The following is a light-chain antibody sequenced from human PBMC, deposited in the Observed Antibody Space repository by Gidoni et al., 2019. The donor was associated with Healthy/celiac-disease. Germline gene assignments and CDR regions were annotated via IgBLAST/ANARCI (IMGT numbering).Light chain of an antibody. CDR3: QTWGTGGV. CDR1: SGHSSYA. V-gene: IGLV4-69*01. CDR2: LNSDGSH. Sequence: QLVLTQSPSASASLGASVKLTCTLSSGHSSYAIAWHQQQPEKGPRYLMKLNSDGSHSKGDGIPDRFSGYSSGAERYLTLSSLQSEDEADYYCQTWGTGGVFGGGTKLTVL. J-gene: IGLJ2*01.